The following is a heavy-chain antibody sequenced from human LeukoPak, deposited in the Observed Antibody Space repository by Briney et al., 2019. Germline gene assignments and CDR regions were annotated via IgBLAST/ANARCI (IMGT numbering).Heavy chain of an antibody. D-gene: IGHD4-17*01. CDR2: IIPIFGTA. Sequence: ASVKVSCKASGGTFISYAISWVRQAPGQGLEWMGGIIPIFGTANYAQKFQGRVTITADESTSTAYMELSSLRSEDTAVYYCARDLGTTADYYYGMDVWGQGTTVTVSS. J-gene: IGHJ6*02. CDR1: GGTFISYA. V-gene: IGHV1-69*13. CDR3: ARDLGTTADYYYGMDV.